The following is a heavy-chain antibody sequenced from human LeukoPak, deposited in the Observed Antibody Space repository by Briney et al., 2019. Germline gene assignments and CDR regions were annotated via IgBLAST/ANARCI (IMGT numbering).Heavy chain of an antibody. CDR2: ISYDGSNK. V-gene: IGHV3-30*18. J-gene: IGHJ4*02. Sequence: GGSLRLSCAASGFTFSSYGVHWVRQAPGKGLEWVAVISYDGSNKYYADSVKGRFTISRDNSKNTLYLQMNSLRAEDTAVYYCAKDKGEDGYNGCDYWGQGTLVTVSS. CDR1: GFTFSSYG. CDR3: AKDKGEDGYNGCDY. D-gene: IGHD5-24*01.